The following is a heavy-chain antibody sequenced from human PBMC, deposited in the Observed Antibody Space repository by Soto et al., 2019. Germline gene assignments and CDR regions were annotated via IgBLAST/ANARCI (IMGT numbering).Heavy chain of an antibody. CDR2: ISAYNGNT. V-gene: IGHV1-18*01. D-gene: IGHD2-15*01. J-gene: IGHJ4*02. CDR1: GYTFTSYG. Sequence: ASVKVSCKASGYTFTSYGISWVRQAPGQGLEWMGWISAYNGNTNYAQKLQGRVTMTTDTSTSTAYMELRSLRSDDTAVYYCAREVLGYCSGGSCYPDYWGQGTLVTVSS. CDR3: AREVLGYCSGGSCYPDY.